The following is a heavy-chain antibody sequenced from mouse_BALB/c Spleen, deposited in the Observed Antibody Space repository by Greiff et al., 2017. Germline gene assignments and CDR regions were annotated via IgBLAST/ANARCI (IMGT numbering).Heavy chain of an antibody. Sequence: EVQRVESGGGLVQPGGSRKLSCAASGFTFSSFGMHWVRQAPEKGLEWVAYISSVSSTIYYADTVKGRFTISRDNPKNTLFLQMTSLRSEDTAMYYCARYYYGSSYFDYWGQGTTLTVSS. CDR2: ISSVSSTI. J-gene: IGHJ2*01. CDR1: GFTFSSFG. V-gene: IGHV5-17*02. CDR3: ARYYYGSSYFDY. D-gene: IGHD1-1*01.